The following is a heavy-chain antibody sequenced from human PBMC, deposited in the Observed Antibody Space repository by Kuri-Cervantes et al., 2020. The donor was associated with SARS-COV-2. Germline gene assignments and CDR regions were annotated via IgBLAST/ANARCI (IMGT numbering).Heavy chain of an antibody. CDR2: INSDGSST. CDR3: ARDMGTYYYYGMDV. J-gene: IGHJ6*02. Sequence: GESLKISCAASGFTFSSYWMHWVRQAPGKGLVWVSRINSDGSSTSYADSVKGRFTISRDNAKNSLYLQMNSLRADDTAVYYCARDMGTYYYYGMDVWGQGTTVTVSS. V-gene: IGHV3-74*01. CDR1: GFTFSSYW. D-gene: IGHD1-1*01.